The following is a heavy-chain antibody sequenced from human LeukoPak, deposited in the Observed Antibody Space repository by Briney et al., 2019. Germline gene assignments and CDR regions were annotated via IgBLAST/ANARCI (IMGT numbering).Heavy chain of an antibody. CDR3: ATTLRGGSGYSSSAYYYYYFGMDV. CDR1: GYTFTSYD. Sequence: ASVKVSCKASGYTFTSYDINWVRQATGQGLEWMGWMNPNSGNTGYAQKFQGRVTMTRNTSISTAYMELSSLRSEDTAVYYCATTLRGGSGYSSSAYYYYYFGMDVWGQGTTVTVSS. CDR2: MNPNSGNT. J-gene: IGHJ6*02. D-gene: IGHD3-10*01. V-gene: IGHV1-8*01.